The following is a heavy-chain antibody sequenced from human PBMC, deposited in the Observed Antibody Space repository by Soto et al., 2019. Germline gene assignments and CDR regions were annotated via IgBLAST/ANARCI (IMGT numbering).Heavy chain of an antibody. V-gene: IGHV3-23*01. D-gene: IGHD6-19*01. CDR2: FSSSGSAT. CDR3: ATLMTVAGPGWGRACEC. Sequence: PWGSLRLSCAPSGFNFNNYAMSWFRQAPRERPEWVSFFSSSGSATYYADPLKCRFTISRDNSRNTVFLQMTTLGPEATAIHSCATLMTVAGPGWGRACECWGQGTRVTV. J-gene: IGHJ4*02. CDR1: GFNFNNYA.